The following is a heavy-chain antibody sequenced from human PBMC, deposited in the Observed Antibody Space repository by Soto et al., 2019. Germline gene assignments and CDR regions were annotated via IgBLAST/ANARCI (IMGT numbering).Heavy chain of an antibody. J-gene: IGHJ6*02. D-gene: IGHD2-2*01. CDR1: GGTFSSYA. Sequence: QVQLVQSGAEVKKPGSSVKVSCKASGGTFSSYAISWVRQAPGQGLEWMGGIIPISGTANYAQKFQGRVTITADESTSTACMELGSLRSADTSVYYCARSHGSSTSLEIYYFYYYGMNVWGQGSTVTVS. CDR2: IIPISGTA. V-gene: IGHV1-69*01. CDR3: ARSHGSSTSLEIYYFYYYGMNV.